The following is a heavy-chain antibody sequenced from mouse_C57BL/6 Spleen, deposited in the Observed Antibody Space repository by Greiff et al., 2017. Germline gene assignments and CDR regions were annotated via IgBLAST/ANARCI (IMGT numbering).Heavy chain of an antibody. D-gene: IGHD2-5*01. CDR2: INPNNGGT. V-gene: IGHV1-26*01. CDR3: ASLYYSNYVWYFDV. Sequence: VQLQQSGPELVKPGASVKISCKASGYTFTDYYMNWVKQSHGKSLEWIGDINPNNGGTSYNQKFKGKATLTVDKSSSTAYMELRSLTSEDSAVYYCASLYYSNYVWYFDVWGTGTTVTVSS. CDR1: GYTFTDYY. J-gene: IGHJ1*03.